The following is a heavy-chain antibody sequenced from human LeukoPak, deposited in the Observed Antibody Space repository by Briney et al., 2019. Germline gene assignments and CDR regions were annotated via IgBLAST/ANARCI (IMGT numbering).Heavy chain of an antibody. CDR2: IYYNGST. J-gene: IGHJ4*02. Sequence: SSETLSLTCTVSGGSIRYYYWSWIQQSPGKGLEWIGYIYYNGSTNYNPSLKSRVTISVDMSKNQFSLKMSSVTAADTAVYYCARKGGLFDYWGQGRLVTVSS. V-gene: IGHV4-59*01. D-gene: IGHD2-15*01. CDR3: ARKGGLFDY. CDR1: GGSIRYYY.